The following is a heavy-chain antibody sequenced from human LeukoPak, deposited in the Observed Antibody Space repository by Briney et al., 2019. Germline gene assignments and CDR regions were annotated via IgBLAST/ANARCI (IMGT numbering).Heavy chain of an antibody. CDR3: ARAGSTGWYGDWFDP. Sequence: GGSLRLSCVGSGFTFSTYAMSWVRQAPGKGLEWVSVIGGSGASTYYAGSVMGRFTSSRDNSKNTLYLQMNSLRAEDTAVYYCARAGSTGWYGDWFDPWGQGTLVTVSS. CDR1: GFTFSTYA. CDR2: IGGSGAST. V-gene: IGHV3-23*01. J-gene: IGHJ5*02. D-gene: IGHD6-19*01.